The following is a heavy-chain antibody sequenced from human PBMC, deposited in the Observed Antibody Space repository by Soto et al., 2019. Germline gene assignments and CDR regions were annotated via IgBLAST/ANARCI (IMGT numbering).Heavy chain of an antibody. CDR1: GYTFTSYG. CDR3: ARRWIQLWSAGYFDY. Sequence: ASVKVSCKASGYTFTSYGISWVRQAPGQGLEWMGWISAYNGNTNYAQKLQGRVTMPTDTSTSTAYMELRSLRSDDTAVYYCARRWIQLWSAGYFDYWGQGTLVTVSS. V-gene: IGHV1-18*01. J-gene: IGHJ4*02. CDR2: ISAYNGNT. D-gene: IGHD5-18*01.